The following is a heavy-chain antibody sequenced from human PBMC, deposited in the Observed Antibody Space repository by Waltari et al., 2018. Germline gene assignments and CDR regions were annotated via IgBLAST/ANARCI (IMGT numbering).Heavy chain of an antibody. V-gene: IGHV3-9*01. Sequence: EVQLVESGGGLVQPGRSLRLSCAASGFTFDDYAMHWVRHAPGKGMEWVSGISWNSGSIGYADSVKGRFTISRDNAKNSLYLQMNSLRAEDTALYYCAKDTLPMYYYDSSGSGFDYWGQGTLVTVSS. CDR2: ISWNSGSI. D-gene: IGHD3-22*01. CDR1: GFTFDDYA. J-gene: IGHJ4*02. CDR3: AKDTLPMYYYDSSGSGFDY.